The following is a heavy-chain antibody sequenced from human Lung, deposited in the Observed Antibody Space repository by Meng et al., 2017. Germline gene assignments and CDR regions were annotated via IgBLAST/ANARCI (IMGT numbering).Heavy chain of an antibody. CDR3: ARGYYSDSH. V-gene: IGHV4-4*02. J-gene: IGHJ4*02. Sequence: QVHLQQWGAGLLKPSGTLSLTCAVSGASIDTDNWWTWVRQSPGKGLEWIGEIHHSGSTNYNPSLKSRVILSVDKSKNQFSLKVNSVTAAVTAVYYCARGYYSDSHWGQGTLVTVSS. CDR1: GASIDTDNW. D-gene: IGHD3-22*01. CDR2: IHHSGST.